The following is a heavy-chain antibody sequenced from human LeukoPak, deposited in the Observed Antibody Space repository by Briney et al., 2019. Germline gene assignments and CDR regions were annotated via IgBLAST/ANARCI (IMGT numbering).Heavy chain of an antibody. CDR2: INYSGST. J-gene: IGHJ6*03. V-gene: IGHV4-59*11. Sequence: SETLTLTCTASGCSISSHYRSWIRQPPGKGLEWIGYINYSGSTNYNPSLKKGVSISVDTSKNHFSLTLSAATAAETAADCCVRVGQDIDPCYCYFIDVWGEGTTVTVSS. D-gene: IGHD2-15*01. CDR3: VRVGQDIDPCYCYFIDV. CDR1: GCSISSHY.